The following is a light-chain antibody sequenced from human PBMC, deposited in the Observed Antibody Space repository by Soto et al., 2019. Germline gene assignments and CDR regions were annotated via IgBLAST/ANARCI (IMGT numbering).Light chain of an antibody. Sequence: QSALTQPRSVSGSPGQSVTISCTGTSSDVGGYNYVSWYQQHPGKAPKLMIYDVSKRPSGVPDRFSGSKSGNTASLTISGLXAEDEADYYCCSYAGSYTHVFGTGTKVTVL. CDR1: SSDVGGYNY. V-gene: IGLV2-11*01. CDR3: CSYAGSYTHV. J-gene: IGLJ1*01. CDR2: DVS.